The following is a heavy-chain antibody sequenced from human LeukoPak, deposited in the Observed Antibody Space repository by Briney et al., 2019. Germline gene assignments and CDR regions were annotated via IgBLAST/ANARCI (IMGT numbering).Heavy chain of an antibody. CDR2: INPSGGST. Sequence: ASVKVPCKTSGYTFTSYYIHWVRQAPGQGLEWMGIINPSGGSTSYAQKFQGRVTMTRDTSTSTVYMYLSSLRSEDMAVYYCARDSLYGVVDYWGQGTLVTVSS. CDR1: GYTFTSYY. V-gene: IGHV1-46*01. J-gene: IGHJ4*02. CDR3: ARDSLYGVVDY. D-gene: IGHD4-17*01.